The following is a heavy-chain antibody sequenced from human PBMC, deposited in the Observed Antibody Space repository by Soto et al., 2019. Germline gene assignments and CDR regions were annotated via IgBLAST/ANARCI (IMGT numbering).Heavy chain of an antibody. CDR3: ARNVVAATDWFDP. D-gene: IGHD2-15*01. CDR1: GYTFTSYY. V-gene: IGHV1-46*03. CDR2: INPSGGST. J-gene: IGHJ5*02. Sequence: ASVKVSCKASGYTFTSYYMHWVRQAPGQGLEWMGIINPSGGSTSYAQKFQGRVAMTRDTSTSTVYMELSSLRSEDTAVYYCARNVVAATDWFDPWGQGTLVTVSS.